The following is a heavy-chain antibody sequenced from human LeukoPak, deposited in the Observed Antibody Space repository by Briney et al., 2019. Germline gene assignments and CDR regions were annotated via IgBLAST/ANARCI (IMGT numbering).Heavy chain of an antibody. D-gene: IGHD6-19*01. CDR3: ARAKIAVAGFFDF. CDR2: IYHSGSR. J-gene: IGHJ4*02. V-gene: IGHV4-59*01. Sequence: SETLSLTCTVSDDSITTYYWSWIRQPPGKGLEWIGYIYHSGSRSYNPSLKSRVNIPVDTSKSQLSLRLTSVSAADTAVYYCARAKIAVAGFFDFWGQGSLVTVSS. CDR1: DDSITTYY.